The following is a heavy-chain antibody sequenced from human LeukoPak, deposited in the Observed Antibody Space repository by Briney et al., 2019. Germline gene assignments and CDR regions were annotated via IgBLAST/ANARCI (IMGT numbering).Heavy chain of an antibody. CDR2: ISYDGSNK. J-gene: IGHJ4*02. CDR1: GFTFSSYG. Sequence: GGSLRLSCAASGFTFSSYGMHWVRQAPGKGLEWVAVISYDGSNKYYADSVKGRFTISRDNSKNTLYLQMNSLRAEDTAVYYCAKDLSPGYSSGWYGRCFDYWGQGTLVTVSS. V-gene: IGHV3-30*18. CDR3: AKDLSPGYSSGWYGRCFDY. D-gene: IGHD6-19*01.